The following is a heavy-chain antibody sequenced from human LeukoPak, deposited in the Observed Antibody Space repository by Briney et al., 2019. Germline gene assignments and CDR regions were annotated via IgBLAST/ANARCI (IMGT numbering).Heavy chain of an antibody. CDR2: IYPADSDT. CDR1: GYIFTHHW. V-gene: IGHV5-51*07. D-gene: IGHD3-10*01. CDR3: ARQSRDGSKTRGYYFDY. Sequence: GESLKISCQVSGYIFTHHWIGWVHQMPGKGLESMGIIYPADSDTTYSPSFQGQVTISADKSISTVYLQWSSLNASDTAMYYCARQSRDGSKTRGYYFDYWGQGALVTVSS. J-gene: IGHJ4*02.